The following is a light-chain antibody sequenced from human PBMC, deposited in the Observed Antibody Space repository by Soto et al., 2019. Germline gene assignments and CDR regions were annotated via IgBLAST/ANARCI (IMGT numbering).Light chain of an antibody. CDR2: EVS. CDR1: SSDVGGYNY. J-gene: IGLJ2*01. V-gene: IGLV2-14*01. CDR3: SSYTGSSTSVL. Sequence: QSVLTQPASVSGSPGQSITISCTGTSSDVGGYNYVSWYQQHPGKAPKLMIYEVSNRPSGVSNRFSGSKSGNTASLTISGLQAEDEADYYCSSYTGSSTSVLFGGGTKVTVL.